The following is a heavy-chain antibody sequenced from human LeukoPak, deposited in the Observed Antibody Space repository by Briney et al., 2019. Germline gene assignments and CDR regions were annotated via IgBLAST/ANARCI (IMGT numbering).Heavy chain of an antibody. J-gene: IGHJ4*02. CDR2: INPSGGST. CDR1: GYTFTCYY. Sequence: ASVKVSCKASGYTFTCYYMHWVRQAPGQGLEWMGIINPSGGSTSYAQKFQGRVTMTRDTSTSTVYMELSSLRSEDTAVYYCAGVFLSRAVIDYWGQGTLVTVSS. V-gene: IGHV1-46*01. D-gene: IGHD2/OR15-2a*01. CDR3: AGVFLSRAVIDY.